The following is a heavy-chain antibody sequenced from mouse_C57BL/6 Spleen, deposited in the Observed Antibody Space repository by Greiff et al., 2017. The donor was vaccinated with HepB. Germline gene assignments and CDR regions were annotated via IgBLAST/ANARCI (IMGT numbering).Heavy chain of an antibody. D-gene: IGHD1-1*01. CDR1: GYTFTSYD. CDR3: ARGIYYGSTYYAMDY. CDR2: IYPRDGST. J-gene: IGHJ4*01. Sequence: LQESGPELVKPGASVKLSCKASGYTFTSYDINWVKQRPGQGLEWIGWIYPRDGSTKYNEKFKGKATLTVDTSSSTAYMELHSLTSEDSAVYFCARGIYYGSTYYAMDYWGQGTSVTVSS. V-gene: IGHV1-85*01.